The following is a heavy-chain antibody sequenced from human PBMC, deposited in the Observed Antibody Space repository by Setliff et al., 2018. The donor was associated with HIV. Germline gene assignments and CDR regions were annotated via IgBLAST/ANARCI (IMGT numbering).Heavy chain of an antibody. Sequence: SETLSLTCDVSGFSISSRYYWGWIRRSPGKGLEWIGNIYHTGSSYYNPSLNDRATISLDTSKNQFSLKLNSVTAADTAVYYCARRGIAAAGSDSWGQGTLVTVSS. CDR2: IYHTGSS. V-gene: IGHV4-38-2*01. J-gene: IGHJ4*02. CDR1: GFSISSRYY. CDR3: ARRGIAAAGSDS. D-gene: IGHD6-13*01.